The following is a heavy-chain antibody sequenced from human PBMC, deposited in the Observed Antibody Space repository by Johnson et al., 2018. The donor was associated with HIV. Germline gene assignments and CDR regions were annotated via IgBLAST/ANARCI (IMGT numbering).Heavy chain of an antibody. CDR3: AKEDPWRRAFDI. CDR2: ISGSGGST. CDR1: GFTFSSYA. J-gene: IGHJ3*02. V-gene: IGHV3-23*04. Sequence: EVQLVESGGGLVQPGGSLRLSCAASGFTFSSYAMSWVRQAPGKGLEWVSGISGSGGSTYYADSVKGRFTIYRDNFKNTLYLQMNGLRPEDTAVYYCAKEDPWRRAFDIWGQGTMVTVSS. D-gene: IGHD1-1*01.